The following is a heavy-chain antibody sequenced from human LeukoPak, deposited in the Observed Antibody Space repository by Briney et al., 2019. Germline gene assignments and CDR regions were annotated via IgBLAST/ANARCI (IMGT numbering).Heavy chain of an antibody. J-gene: IGHJ4*02. CDR3: ARDRGSGYLPFDY. CDR1: GYTFTSYY. D-gene: IGHD3-22*01. CDR2: INPSGGSA. V-gene: IGHV1-46*01. Sequence: GASVKVSCKASGYTFTSYYMHWVRQAPGQGLEWMGIINPSGGSASHAQKFQGRVTMTRDMSTSTVYMELSSLRSEDTAVYYCARDRGSGYLPFDYWGQGTLVTVSS.